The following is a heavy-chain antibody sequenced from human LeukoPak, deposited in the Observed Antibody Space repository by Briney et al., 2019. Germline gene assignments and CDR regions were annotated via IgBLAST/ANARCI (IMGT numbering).Heavy chain of an antibody. CDR3: ARGWWELGVSNWFDP. V-gene: IGHV1-2*02. CDR2: INPNSGGT. Sequence: ASVKVSCKASGYTFTGYYMHWVRQAPGQGLEWMGWINPNSGGTNYAQKFQGRVTMTRDTSISTAYMELSRLRSDDTAVYYCARGWWELGVSNWFDPWGQGTLVTVSS. D-gene: IGHD1-26*01. CDR1: GYTFTGYY. J-gene: IGHJ5*02.